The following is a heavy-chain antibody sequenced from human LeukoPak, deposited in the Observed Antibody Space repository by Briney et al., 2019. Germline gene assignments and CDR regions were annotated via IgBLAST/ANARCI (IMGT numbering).Heavy chain of an antibody. Sequence: SVKVSCKASGFTFTSSAMQWVRQARGQRLEWIGWIVVGSGNTNYAQKFQERVTITRDMSTSTAYMELSSLRSEDTAVYYCAAASSIAVWRAEMDAFDIWGQGTMVTVSS. D-gene: IGHD3-16*01. CDR1: GFTFTSSA. CDR2: IVVGSGNT. J-gene: IGHJ3*02. V-gene: IGHV1-58*02. CDR3: AAASSIAVWRAEMDAFDI.